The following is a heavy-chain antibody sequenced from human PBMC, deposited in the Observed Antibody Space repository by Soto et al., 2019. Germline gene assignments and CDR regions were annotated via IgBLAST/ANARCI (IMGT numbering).Heavy chain of an antibody. V-gene: IGHV1-18*04. D-gene: IGHD5-18*01. CDR2: ISAYNGNT. CDR3: ARWGELWSPPLSDYSYGMDL. CDR1: GYTFTSYG. Sequence: ASVKVSCKASGYTFTSYGISWVRQAPGQGLEWMRWISAYNGNTNYAQKLQGRVTMTTDTSTSTAYMELRSLRSDDTAVYYCARWGELWSPPLSDYSYGMDLCGHGTMVTVSS. J-gene: IGHJ6*02.